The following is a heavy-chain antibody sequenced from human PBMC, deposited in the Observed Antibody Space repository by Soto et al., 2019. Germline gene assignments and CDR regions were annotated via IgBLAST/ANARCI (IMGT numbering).Heavy chain of an antibody. V-gene: IGHV1-8*02. D-gene: IGHD6-6*01. CDR1: GSPFPIHI. Sequence: QVQLVQSGAEVKKPGASMKVSCKASGSPFPIHIIPWVRKAPGQGLGWMAWLNPHSGKTSYAQKFQGRLTMTGNASTSTAYMELSSLRSEDTAMYYCARVSSIAARRSFDSWGQGTLVTVSS. CDR3: ARVSSIAARRSFDS. J-gene: IGHJ4*02. CDR2: LNPHSGKT.